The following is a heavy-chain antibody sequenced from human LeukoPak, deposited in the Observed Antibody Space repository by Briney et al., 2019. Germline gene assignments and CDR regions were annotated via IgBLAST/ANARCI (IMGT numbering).Heavy chain of an antibody. J-gene: IGHJ4*02. D-gene: IGHD3-10*01. CDR1: GYRFTTYW. Sequence: GESLKISCKGSGYRFTTYWIGWVRQMPEKGLEWVGIIFPGDSNTRYSPSFQGQVTLSVDKSINTAYLQWSSLKASDTAIYYCARSIGYYDSGSYYRDYFDYWGQGTLVSVSS. CDR3: ARSIGYYDSGSYYRDYFDY. V-gene: IGHV5-51*01. CDR2: IFPGDSNT.